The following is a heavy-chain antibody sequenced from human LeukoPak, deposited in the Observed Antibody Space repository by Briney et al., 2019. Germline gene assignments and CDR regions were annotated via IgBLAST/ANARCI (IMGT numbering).Heavy chain of an antibody. D-gene: IGHD3-22*01. CDR1: GFTFSSYA. CDR3: ARVFDDSGIYFGNYYYYYGMDV. Sequence: GGSLRLSCAASGFTFSSYAMHWVRQAPGKGLEWVAVISYDGSNKYYADSVKGRFTISRDNSKNTLYLQMNSLRAEDTAVYYCARVFDDSGIYFGNYYYYYGMDVWGQGTTATVSS. CDR2: ISYDGSNK. J-gene: IGHJ6*02. V-gene: IGHV3-30-3*01.